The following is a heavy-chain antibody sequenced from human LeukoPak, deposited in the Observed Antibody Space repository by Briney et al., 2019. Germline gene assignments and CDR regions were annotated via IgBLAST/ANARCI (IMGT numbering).Heavy chain of an antibody. V-gene: IGHV3-74*01. Sequence: GGSLRLSCAASGFTFNNYWIHWVRQVPGKGLVWVSRINNDGSSASYVDSVKGRFTISRDNAKNTLFLQMNSLRAEDTAVYYCARRGTGHGMDVWGQGATVIVSS. D-gene: IGHD1-1*01. J-gene: IGHJ6*02. CDR1: GFTFNNYW. CDR2: INNDGSSA. CDR3: ARRGTGHGMDV.